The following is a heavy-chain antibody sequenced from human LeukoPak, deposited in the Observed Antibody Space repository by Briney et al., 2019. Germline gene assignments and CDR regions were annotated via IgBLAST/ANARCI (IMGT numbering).Heavy chain of an antibody. Sequence: SETLCLTCTVSGDSISSFYWSWIRQPAGKGLEWIGRIYTNGDTNYNSSLKSRVTMSIDTSMNQFSLNLRSLTAADTAVYYCAREGYSSGWYRGYFDLWGRGTLVTVSS. V-gene: IGHV4-4*07. D-gene: IGHD6-19*01. CDR1: GDSISSFY. J-gene: IGHJ2*01. CDR2: IYTNGDT. CDR3: AREGYSSGWYRGYFDL.